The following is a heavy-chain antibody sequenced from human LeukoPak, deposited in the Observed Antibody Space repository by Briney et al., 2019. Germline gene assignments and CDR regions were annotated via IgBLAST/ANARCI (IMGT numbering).Heavy chain of an antibody. V-gene: IGHV4-59*08. D-gene: IGHD5-18*01. Sequence: PSETLSLTCTVSGGSIRSYYWSWIRQPPGKGLEWIGYIYYSGSTNYNPSLKSRVTISVDTSKNQFSLKLTSVTAADTAVYYCASYSYGLHYFDYWGQGTLVTVSS. CDR1: GGSIRSYY. J-gene: IGHJ4*02. CDR2: IYYSGST. CDR3: ASYSYGLHYFDY.